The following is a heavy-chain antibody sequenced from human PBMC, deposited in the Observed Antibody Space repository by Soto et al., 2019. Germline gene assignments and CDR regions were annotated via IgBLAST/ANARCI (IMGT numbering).Heavy chain of an antibody. V-gene: IGHV1-24*01. CDR3: ATMGDALYTLDAFDI. CDR2: FDPEDGET. Sequence: GASVKVSCKVSGYTLTELSMHWVRQAPGKGLEWMGGFDPEDGETIYAQKFQGRVTMTEDTSTDTAYMELSSLRSEDTAVYYCATMGDALYTLDAFDIWGQGTVITVSS. CDR1: GYTLTELS. D-gene: IGHD3-16*01. J-gene: IGHJ3*02.